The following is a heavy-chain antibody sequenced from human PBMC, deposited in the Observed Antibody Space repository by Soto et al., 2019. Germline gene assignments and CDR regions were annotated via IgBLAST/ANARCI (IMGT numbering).Heavy chain of an antibody. CDR2: ISYDGSNK. J-gene: IGHJ6*02. Sequence: QVQLVESGGGVVQPGRSLRLSCAASGFTFSSYAMHWVRQAPGKGLEWVAVISYDGSNKYYADSVKGRFTISRDNSKNTLYLQMNSLRAEDTAVYYCAREGTGGYYGMDVWGQGTTVTVSS. CDR1: GFTFSSYA. V-gene: IGHV3-30-3*01. D-gene: IGHD3-10*01. CDR3: AREGTGGYYGMDV.